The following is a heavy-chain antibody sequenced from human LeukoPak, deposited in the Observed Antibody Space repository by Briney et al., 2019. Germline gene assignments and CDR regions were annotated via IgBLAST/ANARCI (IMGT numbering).Heavy chain of an antibody. CDR1: GYSFTSYW. J-gene: IGHJ3*02. D-gene: IGHD4-17*01. Sequence: GESLKISCKGSGYSFTSYWIGWVRQMPGKGLEWMGIIYPGDSDTRYSPSFQGQVTISADKSISTAYLQWSSLKASDTAMCYCARLRSAYGDYGDAFDIWGQGTMVTVSS. V-gene: IGHV5-51*01. CDR2: IYPGDSDT. CDR3: ARLRSAYGDYGDAFDI.